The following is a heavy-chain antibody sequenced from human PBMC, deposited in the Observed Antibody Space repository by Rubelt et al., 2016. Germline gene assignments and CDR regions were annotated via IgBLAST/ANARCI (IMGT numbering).Heavy chain of an antibody. CDR1: GFTFSNAW. V-gene: IGHV3-15*01. J-gene: IGHJ5*02. Sequence: SLRLSCAASGFTFSNAWMSRVRQAPGKGLEWVGRIKGKTDGGTTDYAAPVKGRFTISRDDSKNTLYLQMNSLKTEDTAVYYCTTDRYYYDSSGFPWFDPWGQGTLVTVSS. CDR3: TTDRYYYDSSGFPWFDP. D-gene: IGHD3-22*01. CDR2: IKGKTDGGTT.